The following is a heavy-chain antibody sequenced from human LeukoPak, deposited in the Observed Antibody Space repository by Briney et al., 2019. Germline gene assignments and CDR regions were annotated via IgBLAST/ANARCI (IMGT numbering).Heavy chain of an antibody. CDR1: GFTFSDYY. Sequence: ASVKVSCKASGFTFSDYYIHWVRQAPGQGLEWMGWIHPNTGGTNSAQNFQGRVTMTRDTSSSTAYMDLTRLTSDDTAVYYCARGTAAATAISDYWGQGTLVTVSS. J-gene: IGHJ4*02. V-gene: IGHV1-2*02. D-gene: IGHD1-26*01. CDR3: ARGTAAATAISDY. CDR2: IHPNTGGT.